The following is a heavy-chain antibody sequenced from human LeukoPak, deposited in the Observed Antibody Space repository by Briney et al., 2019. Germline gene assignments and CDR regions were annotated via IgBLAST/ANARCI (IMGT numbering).Heavy chain of an antibody. J-gene: IGHJ3*02. V-gene: IGHV4-34*01. Sequence: GSLRLSCAASGFTFSSYAMGWVRQAPGKGLEWIGEINHSGSTNYNPSLKSRVTISVDTSKNQFSLKLSSVTAADTAVYYCARVPGGSHVVVPAAPRRGAFDIWGQGTMVTVSS. CDR2: INHSGST. CDR1: GFTFSSYA. CDR3: ARVPGGSHVVVPAAPRRGAFDI. D-gene: IGHD2-2*01.